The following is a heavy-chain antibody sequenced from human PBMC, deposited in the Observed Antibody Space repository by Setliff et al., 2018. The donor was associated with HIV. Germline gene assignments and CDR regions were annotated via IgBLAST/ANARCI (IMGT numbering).Heavy chain of an antibody. CDR3: TRELNGHTSSHYYFGLDV. CDR2: IGTGGDT. D-gene: IGHD6-6*01. CDR1: GFAFSDYD. V-gene: IGHV3-13*01. J-gene: IGHJ6*02. Sequence: GGSLRLSCATSGFAFSDYDFHWVRQVTGEGLEWVSAIGTGGDTDYADSVKGRFTITRENAKNSLYLQMNNVRAVDTAVYYCTRELNGHTSSHYYFGLDVWGQGTTVTVSS.